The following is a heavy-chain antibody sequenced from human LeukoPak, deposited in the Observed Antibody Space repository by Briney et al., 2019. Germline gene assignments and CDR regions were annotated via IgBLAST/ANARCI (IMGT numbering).Heavy chain of an antibody. CDR1: GINFTSHA. CDR2: ISGSGGHT. Sequence: GGSLRLSCAASGINFTSHAMSWVRQAPGKGLEWVSPISGSGGHTFYGDSVKGRFTISRDNSKDTFYLKMNSLRAEDTAVYYCAKGGAATMRDGYNYYYYYMEVWGRGTTVTVSS. J-gene: IGHJ6*03. D-gene: IGHD5-24*01. V-gene: IGHV3-23*01. CDR3: AKGGAATMRDGYNYYYYYMEV.